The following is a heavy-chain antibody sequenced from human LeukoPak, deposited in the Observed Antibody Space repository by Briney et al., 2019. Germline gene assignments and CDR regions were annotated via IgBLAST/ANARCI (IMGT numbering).Heavy chain of an antibody. CDR3: ARGHTVVQREDTLDY. D-gene: IGHD4-23*01. V-gene: IGHV3-21*01. CDR1: GFAFSTYS. CDR2: ISTTSLNI. Sequence: GGSLRLSCAASGFAFSTYSMNWVRQAPGKGLEWVSSISTTSLNIYYADSLEGRFTVSRDNARNSLYLQLNGLRAEDTAVYYCARGHTVVQREDTLDYWGQGTLVTVSS. J-gene: IGHJ4*02.